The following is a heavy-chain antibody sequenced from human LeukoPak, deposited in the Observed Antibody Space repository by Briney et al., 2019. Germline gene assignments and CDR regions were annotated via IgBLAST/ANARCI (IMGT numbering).Heavy chain of an antibody. J-gene: IGHJ4*02. CDR3: AKDHCSSTGCYCYF. CDR2: ISWDSGST. CDR1: GFTFDDHA. D-gene: IGHD2-2*01. Sequence: PGGSLRLSCAASGFTFDDHAMHWVRQAPGKGLEWVSFISWDSGSTYYADSVKGRFTISRDNTKNSLYLQMESLRAEDTALYYCAKDHCSSTGCYCYFWGQGTLVTVSA. V-gene: IGHV3-43D*04.